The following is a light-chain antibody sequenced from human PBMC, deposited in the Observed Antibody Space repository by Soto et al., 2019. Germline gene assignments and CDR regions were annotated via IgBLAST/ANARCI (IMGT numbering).Light chain of an antibody. CDR3: ASNTGMRV. CDR1: SSDIGNYNY. V-gene: IGLV2-18*02. J-gene: IGLJ3*02. Sequence: QSALTQPPSVSGSPGQSVTISCTGTSSDIGNYNYVSWYQQAPGTAPKLMIFEVSNRPSGVPDRFSGSKSGNTASLTISGLQAEDEADYYCASNTGMRVFGGGTKVTVL. CDR2: EVS.